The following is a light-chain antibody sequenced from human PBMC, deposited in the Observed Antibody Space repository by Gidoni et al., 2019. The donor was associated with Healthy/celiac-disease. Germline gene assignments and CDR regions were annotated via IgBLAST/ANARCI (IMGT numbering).Light chain of an antibody. CDR1: QLISSW. V-gene: IGKV1-5*03. CDR3: QQYDSYVRT. J-gene: IGKJ1*01. Sequence: DIQITQSPSTLSASVGDRVTLTCRASQLISSWLAWYQQKPGKAPNLLIYKASSLESGVPSRFSGSGSGTEFTLTISSLQPDDFATYYCQQYDSYVRTFXXXTKVEIK. CDR2: KAS.